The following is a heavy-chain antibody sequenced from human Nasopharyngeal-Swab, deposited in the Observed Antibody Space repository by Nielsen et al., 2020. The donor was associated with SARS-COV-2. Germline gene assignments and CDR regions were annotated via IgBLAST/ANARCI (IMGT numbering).Heavy chain of an antibody. CDR2: TYYGSKWYN. CDR3: ARGFLQTGFDY. V-gene: IGHV6-1*01. Sequence: LRLSCAISGDSVSSSNVGWNWIRQSPSRGLEWLGRTYYGSKWYNHYAPSVKSRVTIKPDTSKNQFSLQMDSVTPEDSAVYYCARGFLQTGFDYWGQGTLVTVSS. D-gene: IGHD3-9*01. CDR1: GDSVSSSNVG. J-gene: IGHJ4*02.